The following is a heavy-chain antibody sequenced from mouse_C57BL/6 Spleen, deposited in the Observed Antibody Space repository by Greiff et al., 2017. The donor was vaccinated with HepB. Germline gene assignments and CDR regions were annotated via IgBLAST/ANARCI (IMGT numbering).Heavy chain of an antibody. CDR1: GYTFTSYW. V-gene: IGHV1-52*01. CDR2: IDPSDSET. Sequence: VQLQQPGAELVRPGSSVKLSCKASGYTFTSYWMHWVKQRPIQGLEWIGNIDPSDSETHYNQKFKDKATLTVDKSSSTAYMQLSSLTSEDSAVYYCARRAGDSIDYWGQGNTLTVAS. CDR3: ARRAGDSIDY. D-gene: IGHD2-5*01. J-gene: IGHJ2*01.